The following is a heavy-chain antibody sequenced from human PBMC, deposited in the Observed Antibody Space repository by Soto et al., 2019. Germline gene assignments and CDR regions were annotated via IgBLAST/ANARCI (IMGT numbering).Heavy chain of an antibody. Sequence: GGSLRLSFAASEFTLSGYAMDWVRQAPGKGLEYVSGISSNGVGTYYANSVQGRFTISRDNSKNTVYLQMGSLRPEDMAVYYCARRARPDFYYTDVWGKGTTVTVSS. CDR3: ARRARPDFYYTDV. CDR2: ISSNGVGT. D-gene: IGHD6-6*01. CDR1: EFTLSGYA. V-gene: IGHV3-64*01. J-gene: IGHJ6*03.